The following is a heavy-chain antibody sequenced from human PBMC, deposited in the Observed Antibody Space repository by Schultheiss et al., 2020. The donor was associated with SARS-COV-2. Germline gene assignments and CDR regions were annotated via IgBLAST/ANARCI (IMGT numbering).Heavy chain of an antibody. CDR3: ARHHGAIQLWYYYGMDV. J-gene: IGHJ6*02. CDR2: IYYSGST. D-gene: IGHD5-18*01. Sequence: SETLSLTCTVSGGSVSRGGYYWSWIRQHPGKGLEWIGYIYYSGSTYYNPSLKSRVTISVDTSKNQFSLKLSSVTAADTAVYYCARHHGAIQLWYYYGMDVWGQGTTVTVSS. CDR1: GGSVSRGGYY. V-gene: IGHV4-31*03.